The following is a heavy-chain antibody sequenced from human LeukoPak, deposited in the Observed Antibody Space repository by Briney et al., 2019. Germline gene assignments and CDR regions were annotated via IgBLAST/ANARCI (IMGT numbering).Heavy chain of an antibody. CDR1: GYTLTELS. CDR2: FDPEDGET. D-gene: IGHD4-23*01. CDR3: ATFGGNSVGRVFWFDP. Sequence: GASVKVSCMVSGYTLTELSMHWVRHAPGKGLERMGGFDPEDGETIYAQKFQGRVTMTEDTSTDTAYMELSSLRSEDTAVYYCATFGGNSVGRVFWFDPWGQGTLVTVSS. V-gene: IGHV1-24*01. J-gene: IGHJ5*02.